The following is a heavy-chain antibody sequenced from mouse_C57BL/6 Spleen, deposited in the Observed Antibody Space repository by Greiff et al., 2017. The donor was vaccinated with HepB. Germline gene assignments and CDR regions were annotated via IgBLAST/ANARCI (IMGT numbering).Heavy chain of an antibody. CDR1: GFTITDDY. V-gene: IGHV14-4*01. CDR3: TISAFAY. J-gene: IGHJ3*01. CDR2: IDPENGDT. Sequence: VQLQQSGAELVRPGASVKLSCTASGFTITDDYMHWVKQRPEQGLEWIGWIDPENGDTEYASKFKGKATITADTSSNTAYLQLSSLTSEDTAVYYCTISAFAYWGQGTLVTVSA.